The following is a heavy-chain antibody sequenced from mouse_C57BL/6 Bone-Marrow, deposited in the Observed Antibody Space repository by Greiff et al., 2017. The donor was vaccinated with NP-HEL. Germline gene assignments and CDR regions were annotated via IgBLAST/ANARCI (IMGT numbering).Heavy chain of an antibody. J-gene: IGHJ3*01. CDR3: ARDRGYYGSSYFDY. Sequence: EVQLVESGAGLVQPGSSVKLSCTASGFTFTDYYMDWVRQFPGKGLEWIANINYDGSSTYYLEPLKSRFIISRDNAKNMLNLQLSSLKSEDTATYYCARDRGYYGSSYFDYWGKGTLVTVSA. V-gene: IGHV5-16*01. CDR2: INYDGSST. D-gene: IGHD1-1*01. CDR1: GFTFTDYY.